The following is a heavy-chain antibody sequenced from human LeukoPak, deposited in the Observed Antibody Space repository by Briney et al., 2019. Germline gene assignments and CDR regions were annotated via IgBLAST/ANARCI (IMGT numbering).Heavy chain of an antibody. CDR2: ISGSGGST. CDR1: GFTFSSYA. D-gene: IGHD3-22*01. V-gene: IGHV3-23*01. Sequence: GGSLRLSCAASGFTFSSYAMSWVRQAPGKGLEWVSAISGSGGSTYYADSVKGRFTISRDNSKNTLYLQMNSLRAEDTAAYYCAKGHDSSGYYWDWFDPWGQGTLVTVSS. J-gene: IGHJ5*02. CDR3: AKGHDSSGYYWDWFDP.